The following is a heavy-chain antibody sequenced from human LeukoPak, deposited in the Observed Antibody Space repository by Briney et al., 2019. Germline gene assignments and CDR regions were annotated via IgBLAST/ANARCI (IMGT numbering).Heavy chain of an antibody. CDR3: ARGHYVVVPAGDLYYYYYMDV. CDR2: INHSGNT. D-gene: IGHD2-2*01. J-gene: IGHJ6*03. Sequence: PSETLSLTCAVYGGSFSGYYWSWIRQPPGKGLEWIGEINHSGNTNYNPSLKSRVTISVDTSKNQFSLKLTSVTAADTAVYYCARGHYVVVPAGDLYYYYYMDVWGKGTTVTVSS. CDR1: GGSFSGYY. V-gene: IGHV4-34*01.